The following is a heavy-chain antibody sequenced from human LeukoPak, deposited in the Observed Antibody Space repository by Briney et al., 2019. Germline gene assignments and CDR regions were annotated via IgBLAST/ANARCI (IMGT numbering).Heavy chain of an antibody. J-gene: IGHJ6*02. CDR3: ASCYYDSSGYYHTQPNYYYYYGMDV. V-gene: IGHV3-33*08. Sequence: PGGSLRLSCAASGFTFSSYAMSWVRQAPGKGLEWVAVIWYDGSNKYYADSVKGRFTISRDNSKNTLYLQMNSLRAEDTAVYYCASCYYDSSGYYHTQPNYYYYYGMDVWGQGTTVTVSS. CDR1: GFTFSSYA. D-gene: IGHD3-22*01. CDR2: IWYDGSNK.